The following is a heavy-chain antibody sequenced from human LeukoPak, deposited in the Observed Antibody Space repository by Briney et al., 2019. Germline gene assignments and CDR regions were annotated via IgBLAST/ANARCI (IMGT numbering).Heavy chain of an antibody. CDR1: GVCFSNAW. CDR3: TTYRYSYDVTGYSYFDY. D-gene: IGHD3-22*01. Sequence: GGSLRVSCTASGVCFSNAWMSGVRQAPREGGGWGGRILSRTSGGATDYAAPVRGRFTISRDDSQNTLYLQMNSLKTEDTAVYYCTTYRYSYDVTGYSYFDYWGQGIPVTVSS. CDR2: ILSRTSGGAT. J-gene: IGHJ4*02. V-gene: IGHV3-15*01.